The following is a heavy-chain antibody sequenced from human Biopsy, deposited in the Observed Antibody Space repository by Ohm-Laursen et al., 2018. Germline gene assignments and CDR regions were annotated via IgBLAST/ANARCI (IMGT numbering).Heavy chain of an antibody. CDR1: GESSSGYF. CDR2: INQSGST. Sequence: PSETLSLTCAVNGESSSGYFWNWIRQPPGKGLEWIGEINQSGSTKYNPSLKRRATLSADSSNSQFSLRLTSVTAADTAIYYCARGSGCFKLDVWGQGTTVTVSS. D-gene: IGHD6-19*01. J-gene: IGHJ6*02. CDR3: ARGSGCFKLDV. V-gene: IGHV4-34*01.